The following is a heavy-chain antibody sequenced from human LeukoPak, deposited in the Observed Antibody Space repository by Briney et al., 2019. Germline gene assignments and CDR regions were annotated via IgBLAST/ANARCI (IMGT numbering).Heavy chain of an antibody. CDR1: GYTFTSYG. D-gene: IGHD3-16*02. CDR3: ARDRGDMITFGGVIVPMFDP. Sequence: ASVKVSCKASGYTFTSYGISWVRQAPGQGLEWMGWISAYNGNTNYAQKLQGRVTMTTDTSTSTAYMELRSLRSDDTAVYYCARDRGDMITFGGVIVPMFDPWGQGTLVTVSS. V-gene: IGHV1-18*01. J-gene: IGHJ5*02. CDR2: ISAYNGNT.